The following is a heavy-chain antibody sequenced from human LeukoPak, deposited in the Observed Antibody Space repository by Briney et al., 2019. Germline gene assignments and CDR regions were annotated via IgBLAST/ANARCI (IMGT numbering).Heavy chain of an antibody. Sequence: SXTLSLTCTVSGGSIRSGSYYGGWIRQPGGKGLEWIVRIYTSGSTNYNPSRKSRVTIAVKTSKNQFSLKLSSVTAADTAVYYCAREEWELGYRDAFDIWGQGTMVTVSS. V-gene: IGHV4-61*02. D-gene: IGHD1-26*01. CDR1: GGSIRSGSYY. J-gene: IGHJ3*02. CDR3: AREEWELGYRDAFDI. CDR2: IYTSGST.